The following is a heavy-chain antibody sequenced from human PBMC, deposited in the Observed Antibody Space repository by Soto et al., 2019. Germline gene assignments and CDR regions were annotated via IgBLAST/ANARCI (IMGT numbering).Heavy chain of an antibody. D-gene: IGHD6-19*01. CDR1: GYTFTSYG. V-gene: IGHV1-18*01. CDR3: AGHSSGWYHYYYYGMDV. Sequence: QVQLVQTGPEVKKPGASVKVSCKASGYTFTSYGISWVRQAPGQGLEWMGWISAYNGNTNYAQKLQGRVTMTTDTSTSTAYMELRSLRSDDTSVYYCAGHSSGWYHYYYYGMDVWGQGTTVTVSS. J-gene: IGHJ6*02. CDR2: ISAYNGNT.